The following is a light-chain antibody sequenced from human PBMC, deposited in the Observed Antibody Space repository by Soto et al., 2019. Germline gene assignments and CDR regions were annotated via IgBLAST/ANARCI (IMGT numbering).Light chain of an antibody. V-gene: IGKV3-15*01. CDR2: GAS. Sequence: EIVMTQSPATLSVSPGERATLSCRTSQSVSHNLAWYQQKPGQAPRLLIFGASTRAPGIPARFSGSGSGTEFTLTISRLQSEDSAVYYCQQYTNWPPWTFGQGTKVEIK. CDR3: QQYTNWPPWT. J-gene: IGKJ1*01. CDR1: QSVSHN.